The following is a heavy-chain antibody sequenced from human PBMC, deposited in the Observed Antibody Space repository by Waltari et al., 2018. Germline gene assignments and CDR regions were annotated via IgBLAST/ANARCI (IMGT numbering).Heavy chain of an antibody. CDR2: IGTSDRSI. Sequence: EVQLVESGGGLEQSGGSLRLSCAGSGFNFGSDEMFLVRQAPGKGLAWVSYIGTSDRSIYYADSVRGRVTISRDNAKNSQYLNMNNLRAEDTAVYYCARVGGYYYYYMDVWGKGTTVTVSS. V-gene: IGHV3-48*03. D-gene: IGHD3-16*01. J-gene: IGHJ6*03. CDR1: GFNFGSDE. CDR3: ARVGGYYYYYMDV.